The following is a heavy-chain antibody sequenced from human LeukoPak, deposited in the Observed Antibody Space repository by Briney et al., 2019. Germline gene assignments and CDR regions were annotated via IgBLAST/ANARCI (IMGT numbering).Heavy chain of an antibody. CDR1: GYSISSGYY. CDR2: IYHSGST. V-gene: IGHV4-38-2*02. J-gene: IGHJ4*02. D-gene: IGHD2-2*02. CDR3: ARDCSSTSCYTFGFNY. Sequence: SETLSLTCTVSGYSISSGYYWGWIRQPPGKGLEWIGSIYHSGSTYYNPSLKSRVTISVDMSKNQFSLKLSSVTAADTAVYYCARDCSSTSCYTFGFNYWGQGTLVTVSS.